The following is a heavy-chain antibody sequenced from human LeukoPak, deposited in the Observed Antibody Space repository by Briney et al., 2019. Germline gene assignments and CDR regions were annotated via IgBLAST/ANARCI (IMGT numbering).Heavy chain of an antibody. CDR3: ARGSIAAAGTSGTTRWFDP. J-gene: IGHJ5*02. CDR2: INPNSGGT. CDR1: GYTFTGYY. V-gene: IGHV1-2*02. Sequence: ASVKVSCKASGYTFTGYYMHWVRQAPGQGLEWIGWINPNSGGTNYAQKFQGRVTMTRDTSISTAYMELSRLRSDDTAVYYCARGSIAAAGTSGTTRWFDPWGQGTLVTVSS. D-gene: IGHD6-13*01.